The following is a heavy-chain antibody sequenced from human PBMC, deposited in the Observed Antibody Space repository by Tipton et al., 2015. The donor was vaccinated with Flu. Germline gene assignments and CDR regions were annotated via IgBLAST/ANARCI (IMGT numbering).Heavy chain of an antibody. Sequence: QLVQSGAEVKKSGESLKISCKSSGYSCTTYWIGWVRQMRGKGLEWMGIIYPGDSETRYSPSFQGQVTISVDKSNSTAYLQWSSLKASDTAMYYCVRQPGGVRYFDFWGRGTLVTVSP. CDR2: IYPGDSET. V-gene: IGHV5-51*01. D-gene: IGHD1-14*01. CDR1: GYSCTTYW. J-gene: IGHJ2*01. CDR3: VRQPGGVRYFDF.